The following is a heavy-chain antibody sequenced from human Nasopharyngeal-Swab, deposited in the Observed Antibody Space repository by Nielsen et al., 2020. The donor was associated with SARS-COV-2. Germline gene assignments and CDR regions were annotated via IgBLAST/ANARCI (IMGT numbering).Heavy chain of an antibody. J-gene: IGHJ6*02. CDR2: INHSGST. V-gene: IGHV4-34*01. CDR1: GGSFSGYY. Sequence: SETLSLTCAVYGGSFSGYYWSWIRQPPGKGLECIGEINHSGSTNYNPSLKSRVTISVDTSKNQFSLKLSSVTAADTAVYYCARKVVRGTIYYYYGMDVWGQGTTVTVSS. CDR3: ARKVVRGTIYYYYGMDV. D-gene: IGHD3-10*01.